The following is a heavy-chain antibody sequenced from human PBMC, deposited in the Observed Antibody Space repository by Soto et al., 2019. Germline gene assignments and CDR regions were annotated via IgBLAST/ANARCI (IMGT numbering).Heavy chain of an antibody. CDR3: ARERGDYDSSGYYPYGMDV. J-gene: IGHJ6*02. CDR1: GGSISSGDYY. D-gene: IGHD3-22*01. Sequence: SETLSLSCTVSGGSISSGDYYWSCMRQPPGKGLEWIGYIYYSGSTYYNPSLKSRVTISVDTSKNQFSLKLSSVTAADTAVYYCARERGDYDSSGYYPYGMDVWGQGTTVTVSS. CDR2: IYYSGST. V-gene: IGHV4-30-4*08.